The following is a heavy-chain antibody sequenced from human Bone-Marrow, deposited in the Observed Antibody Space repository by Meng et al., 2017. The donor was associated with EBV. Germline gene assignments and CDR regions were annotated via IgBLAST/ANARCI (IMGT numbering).Heavy chain of an antibody. CDR1: GFTFSNAW. V-gene: IGHV3-15*01. J-gene: IGHJ4*02. CDR2: IKSKTDGGTT. CDR3: TTEFPDIVVVVAARG. D-gene: IGHD2-15*01. Sequence: EVQLVESXXXXVXXGGSLRLSCAASGFTFSNAWMSWVRQAPGKGLEWVGRIKSKTDGGTTDYAAPVKGRFTISRDDSKNTLYLQMNSLKTEDTAVYYCTTEFPDIVVVVAARGWGQGTLVTVSS.